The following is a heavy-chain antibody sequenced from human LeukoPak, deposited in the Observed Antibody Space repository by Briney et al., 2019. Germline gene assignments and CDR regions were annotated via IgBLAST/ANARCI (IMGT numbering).Heavy chain of an antibody. J-gene: IGHJ3*02. CDR2: IYYTGST. V-gene: IGHV4-59*01. D-gene: IGHD3-16*02. CDR1: GGSISSSY. CDR3: ARHQYDYVWGSYRYTHAFDI. Sequence: KPSETLSLTCTVSGGSISSSYWSWIRQPPGKGLEWIGYIYYTGSTRYNPSLKSRVTISVDTSKNQFSLKLSSVTAADTAVYYCARHQYDYVWGSYRYTHAFDIWGQGTMVTVSS.